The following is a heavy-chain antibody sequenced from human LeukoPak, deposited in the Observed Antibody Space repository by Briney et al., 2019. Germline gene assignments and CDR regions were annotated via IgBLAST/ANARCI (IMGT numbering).Heavy chain of an antibody. D-gene: IGHD2-15*01. Sequence: GGSLRLSCAASGFTFSNYWMSWVRQAPGKGLEWVANIKQDGSEKYYVDSVKGRFTISRDNAKNSLYLQMNSLRAEDTAVYYCARDGRGFYSDYWGQGTLVTVSS. J-gene: IGHJ4*02. CDR1: GFTFSNYW. V-gene: IGHV3-7*01. CDR3: ARDGRGFYSDY. CDR2: IKQDGSEK.